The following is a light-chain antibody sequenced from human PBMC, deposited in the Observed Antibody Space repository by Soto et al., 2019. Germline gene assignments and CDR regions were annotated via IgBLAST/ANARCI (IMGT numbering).Light chain of an antibody. V-gene: IGLV6-57*01. CDR3: QSFDSNSQV. J-gene: IGLJ3*02. CDR2: EDN. CDR1: SGSIASNF. Sequence: NFMLTQPHSVSESPGKTVTISCTRSSGSIASNFVQWYRQRPGSSPTTVIYEDNQRPSGVPDRFSGSIDSSSNSASLTISGLQTEDEADYHCQSFDSNSQVFGGGTKLTVL.